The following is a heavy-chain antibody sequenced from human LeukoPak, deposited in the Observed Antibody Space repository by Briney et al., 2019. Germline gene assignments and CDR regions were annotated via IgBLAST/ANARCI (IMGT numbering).Heavy chain of an antibody. Sequence: PGGSLRLSCAASGFTFYDYTMHWVRQAPGKGLEWVSLISWDGGSTYYADSVKGRFTISRDNSKNSLYLQMNSLRTEDTALYYCAKDRYCSSTSCYGHYYYYGMDVWGQGTTVTVSS. CDR3: AKDRYCSSTSCYGHYYYYGMDV. CDR2: ISWDGGST. V-gene: IGHV3-43*01. D-gene: IGHD2-2*01. J-gene: IGHJ6*02. CDR1: GFTFYDYT.